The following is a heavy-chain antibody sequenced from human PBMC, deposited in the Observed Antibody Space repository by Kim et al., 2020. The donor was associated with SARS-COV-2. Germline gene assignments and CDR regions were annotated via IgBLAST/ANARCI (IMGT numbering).Heavy chain of an antibody. D-gene: IGHD2-21*02. CDR2: INHSGST. CDR3: ARGEGCGGDCRYFDL. Sequence: SETLSLTCAVYGGSFSGYYWSWIRQPPGKGLEWIGEINHSGSTNYNPSLKSRVTISVDTSKNQFSLKLSSVTAADTAVYYCARGEGCGGDCRYFDLWGRGTLVTVSS. V-gene: IGHV4-34*01. J-gene: IGHJ2*01. CDR1: GGSFSGYY.